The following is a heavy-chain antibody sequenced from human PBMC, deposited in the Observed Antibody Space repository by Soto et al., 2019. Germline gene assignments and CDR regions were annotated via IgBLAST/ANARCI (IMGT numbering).Heavy chain of an antibody. D-gene: IGHD3-3*01. J-gene: IGHJ6*03. CDR1: GYSFTSYY. V-gene: IGHV5-51*01. CDR3: ARTVLGWHEPTWFYMDV. Sequence: GESLKISCEGSGYSFTSYYIGWVRQMPGKGLEWMGTIHPGDSDTRYSPSFQGRVTISADKSTSTAYLQWSSLKASDTAIYYCARTVLGWHEPTWFYMDVWGKGTTVTVSS. CDR2: IHPGDSDT.